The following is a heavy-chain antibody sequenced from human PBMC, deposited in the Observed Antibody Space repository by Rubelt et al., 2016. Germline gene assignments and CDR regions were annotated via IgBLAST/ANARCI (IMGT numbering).Heavy chain of an antibody. Sequence: EGGGGLVQPGGSLKLSCAASGFTFSGSAMHWVRQASGKGLEWVGRIRSKANSYATAYAASVKGRFTISRDDSKNTAYLQMNSLKTEDTAVYYCTTKTFPGVDYWGQGTLVTVSS. V-gene: IGHV3-73*02. CDR2: IRSKANSYAT. D-gene: IGHD1-1*01. CDR3: TTKTFPGVDY. J-gene: IGHJ4*02. CDR1: GFTFSGSA.